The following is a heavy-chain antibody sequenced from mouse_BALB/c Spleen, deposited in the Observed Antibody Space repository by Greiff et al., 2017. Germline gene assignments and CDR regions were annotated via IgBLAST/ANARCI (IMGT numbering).Heavy chain of an antibody. D-gene: IGHD4-1*01. CDR2: ISTYYGDA. J-gene: IGHJ4*01. Sequence: QVQLQQYGAELVRPGVSVKISCKGSGYTFTDYAMHWVKQSHAKSLEWIGVISTYYGDASYNQKFKGKATMTVDKSSSTAYMELARLTSEDSAIYYCARARLGHAMDYWGQGTSVTVSS. CDR3: ARARLGHAMDY. V-gene: IGHV1S137*01. CDR1: GYTFTDYA.